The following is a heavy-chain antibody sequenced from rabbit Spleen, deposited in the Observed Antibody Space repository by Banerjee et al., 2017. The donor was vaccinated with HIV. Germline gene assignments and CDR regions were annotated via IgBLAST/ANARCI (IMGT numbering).Heavy chain of an antibody. V-gene: IGHV1S45*01. CDR2: INTATGKP. J-gene: IGHJ6*01. Sequence: QEQLEESGGGLVKPEGSLTLTCKASGFSFSDRDVMCWVRQAPGKGLEWIACINTATGKPVYATWAKGRFTISRTSSTTVTLQMTSLTAADTATYFCARDVGTSFSTYGMDLWGPGTLVTVS. CDR3: ARDVGTSFSTYGMDL. CDR1: GFSFSDRDV. D-gene: IGHD8-1*01.